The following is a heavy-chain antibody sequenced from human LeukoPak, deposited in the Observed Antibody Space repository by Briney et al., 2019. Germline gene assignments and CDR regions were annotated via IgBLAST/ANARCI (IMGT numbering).Heavy chain of an antibody. CDR3: ARGVGSSESNYFDP. V-gene: IGHV4-61*02. D-gene: IGHD1-26*01. CDR1: GGSITSGNFY. Sequence: SETPSLTCTVSGGSITSGNFYWSWIRQPAGKGLEWIGRIYNTGSTNYNPSLKGRVTISVDRSKNQFSLMLKSVTAADTAVYYCARGVGSSESNYFDPWGQGTQATVSS. CDR2: IYNTGST. J-gene: IGHJ5*02.